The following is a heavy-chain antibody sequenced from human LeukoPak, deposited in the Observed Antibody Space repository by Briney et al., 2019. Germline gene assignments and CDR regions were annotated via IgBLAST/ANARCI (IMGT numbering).Heavy chain of an antibody. Sequence: GASVNVSCKASGYTFTGYYMHWVRQAPGQGLEWMGWINPNSGGTNYAQKFQGRVTMTRDTSISTAYMELSRLRSDDTAVYYCASLGPNYYDSSGSVEVFDYWGQGTLVTVSS. J-gene: IGHJ4*02. CDR3: ASLGPNYYDSSGSVEVFDY. V-gene: IGHV1-2*02. D-gene: IGHD3-22*01. CDR1: GYTFTGYY. CDR2: INPNSGGT.